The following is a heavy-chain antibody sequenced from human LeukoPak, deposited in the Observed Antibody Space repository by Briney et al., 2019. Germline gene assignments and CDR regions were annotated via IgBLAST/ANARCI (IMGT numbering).Heavy chain of an antibody. V-gene: IGHV3-15*01. CDR2: IKRKTDDGTT. J-gene: IGHJ6*03. D-gene: IGHD3-10*01. CDR1: GFTFSNAW. Sequence: GGSLRLSCAASGFTFSNAWMSWVRQAPGKGLEWVGRIKRKTDDGTTDYAAPVKGRFTISRDDSKNTLYLQMNSLKTEYTAVYYCTTDRGDYGSGSYEIYYYYMDVWGKGTTVTVSS. CDR3: TTDRGDYGSGSYEIYYYYMDV.